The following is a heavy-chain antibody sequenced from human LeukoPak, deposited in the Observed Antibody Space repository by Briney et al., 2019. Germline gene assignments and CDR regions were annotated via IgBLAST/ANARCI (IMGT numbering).Heavy chain of an antibody. Sequence: GGSLRLSCAASGFTFSSYAMNWVRQAPGKGLEWVSYISSSGSTIYYADSVKGRFTISRDNAKNSLYLQMNSLRAEDTAVYYCARGGNILLPDYWGQGTLVTVSS. CDR2: ISSSGSTI. J-gene: IGHJ4*02. CDR1: GFTFSSYA. D-gene: IGHD3-10*01. V-gene: IGHV3-48*04. CDR3: ARGGNILLPDY.